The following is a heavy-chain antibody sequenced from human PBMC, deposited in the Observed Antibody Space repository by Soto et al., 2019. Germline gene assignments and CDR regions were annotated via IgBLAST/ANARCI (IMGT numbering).Heavy chain of an antibody. Sequence: SETLSLTCDVSGDSISTSSYYWGWIRQPPGKGLEWIASIYYSGATYYNPSLQSRVTISVDTSNNRFSLKMYSVTAADTAVYYCVRVTSVLGSEGAYVGSWFDPWGQGTLVTVSS. CDR3: VRVTSVLGSEGAYVGSWFDP. CDR1: GDSISTSSYY. CDR2: IYYSGAT. V-gene: IGHV4-39*02. J-gene: IGHJ5*02. D-gene: IGHD5-12*01.